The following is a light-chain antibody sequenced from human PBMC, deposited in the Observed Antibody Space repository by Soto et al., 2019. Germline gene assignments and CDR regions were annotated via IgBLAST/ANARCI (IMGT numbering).Light chain of an antibody. CDR2: GST. CDR1: SSNSGAGHV. J-gene: IGLJ2*01. CDR3: QSYDNGLSASV. Sequence: QSVLSQPPSVSGAPGQRVTMSCTGSSSNSGAGHVVHWYQQFPGRAPNLLIYGSTNRPSGVPDRFSGSKSGTSASLAITGLQAEDEADYYCQSYDNGLSASVFGGGTKLTVL. V-gene: IGLV1-40*01.